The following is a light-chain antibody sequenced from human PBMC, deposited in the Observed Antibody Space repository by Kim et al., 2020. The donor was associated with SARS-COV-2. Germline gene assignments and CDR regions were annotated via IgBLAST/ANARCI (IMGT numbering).Light chain of an antibody. CDR2: GIS. J-gene: IGKJ1*01. CDR3: MQGTQWPRT. CDR1: QSLVDSSRHTP. Sequence: DVVKTQSPLSLYVTLGQPASISCRSSQSLVDSSRHTPLNWFQQRQGQSPRRLIWGISNRVSGVPDRFSGSESGTDCTLKINRVQAEVVGVYYCMQGTQWPRTFGKGTKVDIK. V-gene: IGKV2-30*01.